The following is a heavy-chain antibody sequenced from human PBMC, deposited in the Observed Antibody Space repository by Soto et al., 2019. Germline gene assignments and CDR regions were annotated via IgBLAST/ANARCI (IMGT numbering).Heavy chain of an antibody. CDR2: IKSKTDGGTT. CDR3: TTGGYSSSSTLLYYYYYGMDV. D-gene: IGHD6-6*01. Sequence: PGGSLRLSCADSGFTFSNAWMSWVRQAPGKGLEWVGRIKSKTDGGTTDYAAPVKGRFTISRDDSKNTLYLQMNSLKTEDTAVYYCTTGGYSSSSTLLYYYYYGMDVWGQGTTVTVSS. CDR1: GFTFSNAW. V-gene: IGHV3-15*01. J-gene: IGHJ6*02.